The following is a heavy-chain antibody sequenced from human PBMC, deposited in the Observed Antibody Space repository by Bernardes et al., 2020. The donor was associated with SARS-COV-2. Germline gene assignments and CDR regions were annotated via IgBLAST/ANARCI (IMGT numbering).Heavy chain of an antibody. CDR3: ARQWNYDTTGYYY. CDR2: ISSSSSYI. CDR1: GFTFSNYN. J-gene: IGHJ4*02. D-gene: IGHD3-22*01. Sequence: GGSLRLSCAASGFTFSNYNMNWVRQAPGKGLEWVSSISSSSSYIYYADSLKGRVTISRDNAKNSLFLQMNTLRVEDTAVYYCARQWNYDTTGYYYWGQGTLVTVSP. V-gene: IGHV3-21*01.